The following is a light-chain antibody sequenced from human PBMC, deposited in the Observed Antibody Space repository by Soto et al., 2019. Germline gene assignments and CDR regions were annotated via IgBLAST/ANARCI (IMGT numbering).Light chain of an antibody. J-gene: IGKJ5*01. CDR2: SAS. CDR3: QQHNNWPIT. Sequence: EIVLTQSPANLSLSPGERATLSCRASQSVSSYLAWYQQKPGQAPRLLIHSASTRAPGIPDRFSASGAGTDFTLTISRLEPEDFALYFCQQHNNWPITFGQGTRLEIK. CDR1: QSVSSY. V-gene: IGKV3-11*01.